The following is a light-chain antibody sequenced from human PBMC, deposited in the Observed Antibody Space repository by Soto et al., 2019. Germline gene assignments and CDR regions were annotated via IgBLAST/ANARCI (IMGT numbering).Light chain of an antibody. V-gene: IGKV3-20*01. J-gene: IGKJ1*01. Sequence: EIVLTQSPGTLSLSPGERATLSCWANESVNSNYLGWYQQRPGQAPRLLVYDASKRATGIPDRFSGSGSGTDFTLTISRLEPEDFAVYYCQQYSNSRTFGQGTKVETK. CDR1: ESVNSNY. CDR2: DAS. CDR3: QQYSNSRT.